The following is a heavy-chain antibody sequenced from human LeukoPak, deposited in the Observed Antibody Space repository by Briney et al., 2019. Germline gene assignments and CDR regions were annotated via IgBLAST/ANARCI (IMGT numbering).Heavy chain of an antibody. J-gene: IGHJ6*02. D-gene: IGHD3-22*01. CDR2: IYYSGST. CDR1: GGSISSSSYY. V-gene: IGHV4-39*07. CDR3: ARLGYYDSSGYYPMFLPEYYYYYGMDV. Sequence: SETLSLTCTVSGGSISSSSYYWGWIRQPPGKGLEWIGSIYYSGSTNYNPSLKSRVTISVDTSKNQFSLKLSSVTAADTAVYYCARLGYYDSSGYYPMFLPEYYYYYGMDVWGQGTTVTVSS.